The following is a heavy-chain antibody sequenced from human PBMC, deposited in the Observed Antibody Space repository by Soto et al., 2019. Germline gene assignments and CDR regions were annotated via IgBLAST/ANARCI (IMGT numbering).Heavy chain of an antibody. CDR1: GFTFSSYA. D-gene: IGHD3-22*01. Sequence: EVQLVESGEGLVQPGGSLRLSCAASGFTFSSYAMHWVRQAPGKGLEYVSAISSNGGSTYYADSVKGRFTISRDNSKNTRYLQMGSLRAEDMAVYYCARADDSSGNYYYYGMDVWGQGTTVTVSS. CDR3: ARADDSSGNYYYYGMDV. J-gene: IGHJ6*02. CDR2: ISSNGGST. V-gene: IGHV3-64*02.